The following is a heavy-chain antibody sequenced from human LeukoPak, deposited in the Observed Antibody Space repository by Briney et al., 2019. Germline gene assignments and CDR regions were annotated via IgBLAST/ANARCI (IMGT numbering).Heavy chain of an antibody. J-gene: IGHJ4*02. CDR1: GFXFSSYG. V-gene: IGHV3-33*01. CDR2: IWYDGSNK. CDR3: ARGDYYGSRGDY. D-gene: IGHD3-10*01. Sequence: GRSLRLSCAASGFXFSSYGIHWVRQAPGKGREWVAVIWYDGSNKYYADSVKGRFTISRDNSKNTLYLQMNSLRAEDTAVYYCARGDYYGSRGDYWGQGTLVTVSS.